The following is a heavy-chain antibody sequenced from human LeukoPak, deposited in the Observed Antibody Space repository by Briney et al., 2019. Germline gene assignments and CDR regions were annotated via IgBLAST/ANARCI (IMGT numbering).Heavy chain of an antibody. D-gene: IGHD3-3*01. V-gene: IGHV3-20*04. J-gene: IGHJ5*02. CDR2: INWNGGST. Sequence: GGSLRLSCAASGFTFDDYGMSWVRQVPGKGLEWVSGINWNGGSTGYADSVKGRFTISRDNAKNSLYLQMNSLRAEDTAVYYCANPRRDFWSGPSDNWFDPWGQGTLVTVSS. CDR1: GFTFDDYG. CDR3: ANPRRDFWSGPSDNWFDP.